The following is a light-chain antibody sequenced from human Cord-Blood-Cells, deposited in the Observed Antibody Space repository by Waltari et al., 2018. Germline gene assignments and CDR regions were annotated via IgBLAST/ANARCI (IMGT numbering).Light chain of an antibody. CDR3: SSYTSSSTLV. CDR1: SSDVGGYNY. V-gene: IGLV2-14*01. J-gene: IGLJ2*01. Sequence: QSALTQPASVSGSPGQSITISCTGTSSDVGGYNYVSWYQQHPGKAPTLSIYDGSNRPSGVSNRFSGSTSGTTSSLTISGLQAEDEADYYCSSYTSSSTLVFGGGTKLTVL. CDR2: DGS.